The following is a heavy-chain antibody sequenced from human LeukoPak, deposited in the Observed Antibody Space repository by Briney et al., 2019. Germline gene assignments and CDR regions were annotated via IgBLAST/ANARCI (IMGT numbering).Heavy chain of an antibody. CDR3: ARDPLSITIIVAS. Sequence: PGGSLRLSCAASGFTVWSNYMSWVRQAPGKGLEWVSVIYSGGSTYYADSVRGRFTISRDNSENTLYLQMNSLRAEDTAMYYCARDPLSITIIVASWGQGTLVTVSS. J-gene: IGHJ5*02. V-gene: IGHV3-66*01. CDR2: IYSGGST. CDR1: GFTVWSNY. D-gene: IGHD3-10*01.